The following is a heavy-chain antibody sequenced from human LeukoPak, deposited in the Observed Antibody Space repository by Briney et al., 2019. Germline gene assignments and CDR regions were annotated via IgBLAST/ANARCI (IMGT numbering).Heavy chain of an antibody. CDR3: ARVYIVVVTATYDAFDV. V-gene: IGHV1-18*01. J-gene: IGHJ3*01. Sequence: ASVKVSCKASGYTFTSYGISWVRQAPGQVLEWMGWISAYNGNTNYAQKLQGRVTMTTDTSTSTAYMELRSLRSDDTAVYYCARVYIVVVTATYDAFDVWGQGTMVTVSS. CDR2: ISAYNGNT. CDR1: GYTFTSYG. D-gene: IGHD2-21*02.